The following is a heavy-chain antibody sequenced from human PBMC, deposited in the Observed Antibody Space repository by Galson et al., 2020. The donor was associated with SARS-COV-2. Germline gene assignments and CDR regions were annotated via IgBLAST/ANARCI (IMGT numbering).Heavy chain of an antibody. J-gene: IGHJ3*02. CDR2: IYPGDSDT. D-gene: IGHD3-10*01. CDR1: GYSFTSYW. V-gene: IGHV5-51*01. Sequence: GESLKISCKGSGYSFTSYWIGWVRQMPGKGLEWMGIIYPGDSDTRYSPSFQGQVTISADKSISTAYLQWSSLKASDTAMYYCARLRITMVQGVIITSFGAFDIWGQGTMVTVSS. CDR3: ARLRITMVQGVIITSFGAFDI.